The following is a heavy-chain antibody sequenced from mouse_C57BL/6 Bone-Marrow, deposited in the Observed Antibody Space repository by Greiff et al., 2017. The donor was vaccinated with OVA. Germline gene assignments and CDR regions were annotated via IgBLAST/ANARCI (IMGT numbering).Heavy chain of an antibody. CDR2: IYPRSGNT. J-gene: IGHJ2*01. CDR3: ARRGWSLDY. Sequence: QVQLQQSGAELARPGASVKLSCKASGYTFTSYGISWVKQRTGQGLEWIGEIYPRSGNTYYNEKFKGKATLTADKSSSTAYMELRSLTSEDSAVYFYARRGWSLDYWGQGTTLTVSS. V-gene: IGHV1-81*01. CDR1: GYTFTSYG. D-gene: IGHD2-3*01.